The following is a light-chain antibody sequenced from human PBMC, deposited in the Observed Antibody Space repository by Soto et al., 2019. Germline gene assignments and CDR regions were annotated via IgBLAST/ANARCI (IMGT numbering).Light chain of an antibody. V-gene: IGKV1-39*01. Sequence: DIQMTQSPSSLSASVGDRVTITCRASQSISSYLNWYQQKPGKAPKLLIYAASSLQSGVPSRFSGSGSGTDFTLTISSLLPEDFATYYCQQSFSKFLYTFGQGTKLEIK. CDR2: AAS. CDR3: QQSFSKFLYT. J-gene: IGKJ2*01. CDR1: QSISSY.